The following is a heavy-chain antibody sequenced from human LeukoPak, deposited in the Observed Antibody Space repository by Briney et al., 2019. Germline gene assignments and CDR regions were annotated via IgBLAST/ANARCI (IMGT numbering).Heavy chain of an antibody. CDR2: IKQDGSDK. Sequence: PGGSLRLSCAASGFTFSSYWMNWVRQAPRKGLEWVANIKQDGSDKYYVDSVKGRFTISRDNAQNSLYLQMNSLRAEDTAVYYCARRVEEWQLDYWGQGTLVTVSS. J-gene: IGHJ4*02. D-gene: IGHD3-3*01. CDR3: ARRVEEWQLDY. CDR1: GFTFSSYW. V-gene: IGHV3-7*01.